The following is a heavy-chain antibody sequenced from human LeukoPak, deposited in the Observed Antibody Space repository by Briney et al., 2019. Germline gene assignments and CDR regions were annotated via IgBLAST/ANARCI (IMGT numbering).Heavy chain of an antibody. CDR1: GWSFNDYY. J-gene: IGHJ5*02. V-gene: IGHV4-34*01. Sequence: SETLSLTCAVYGWSFNDYYWNWIRQPPAKGLEWIGEINARGDTNYNPSLKSRVTISVDTSKKQFSLRLTSTIAADTALYYCARGQVPAARGYNWFDPWGQGTLVTVSS. CDR3: ARGQVPAARGYNWFDP. D-gene: IGHD2-2*01. CDR2: INARGDT.